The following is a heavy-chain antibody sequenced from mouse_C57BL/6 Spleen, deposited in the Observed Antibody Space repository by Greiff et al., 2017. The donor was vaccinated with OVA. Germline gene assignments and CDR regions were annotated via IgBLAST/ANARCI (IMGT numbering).Heavy chain of an antibody. V-gene: IGHV2-6-1*01. D-gene: IGHD1-1*01. CDR2: IWSDGST. J-gene: IGHJ4*01. CDR1: GFSLTSYG. CDR3: ARQDYGSSPYYAMDY. Sequence: VQGVESGPGLVAPSQSLSITCTVSGFSLTSYGVHWVRQPPGKGLEWLVVIWSDGSTTYNSALKSRLSISKDNSKSQVFLKMNSLQTDDTAMYYCARQDYGSSPYYAMDYWGQGTSVTVSS.